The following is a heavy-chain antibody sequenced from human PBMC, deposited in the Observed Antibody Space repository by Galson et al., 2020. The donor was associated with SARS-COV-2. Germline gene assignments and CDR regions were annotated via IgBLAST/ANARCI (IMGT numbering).Heavy chain of an antibody. Sequence: GESLKISCKGSGYSFTSYWIGWVRQMPGKGLEWMGIIYPGDSDTRYSPSFQGQVTISADKSISTAYLQWSSLKASDSAMYYCAGQVGATQQTTHNAFDIWGQGTMVTVSS. J-gene: IGHJ3*02. CDR2: IYPGDSDT. D-gene: IGHD1-26*01. CDR3: AGQVGATQQTTHNAFDI. CDR1: GYSFTSYW. V-gene: IGHV5-51*01.